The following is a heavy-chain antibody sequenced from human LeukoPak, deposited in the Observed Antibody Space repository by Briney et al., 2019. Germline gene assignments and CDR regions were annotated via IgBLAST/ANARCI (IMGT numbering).Heavy chain of an antibody. V-gene: IGHV3-23*01. CDR3: ARGRGADYGGNSGYFDY. CDR1: GFTFSSYA. CDR2: ISGSGGST. D-gene: IGHD4-23*01. Sequence: GGSLRLSCAASGFTFSSYAMSWVRQAPGKGLEWVSAISGSGGSTYYADSVKGRFTISRDNPKNTLYVQMNSLRAEDTAVYYCARGRGADYGGNSGYFDYWGQGTLVTVSS. J-gene: IGHJ4*02.